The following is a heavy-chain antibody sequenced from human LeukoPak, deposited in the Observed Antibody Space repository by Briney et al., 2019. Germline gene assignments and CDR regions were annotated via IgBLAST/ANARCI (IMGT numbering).Heavy chain of an antibody. Sequence: SETLSLTCTVSGGSISSYFWSWIRQPPGKGLEWIGYIYYSGTTNYNPSLKSRVTISVDTSKNQFSLRLSSVTAADTAVYYCAREPRSPGGRGRPFDFWGQGTLVTVST. CDR3: AREPRSPGGRGRPFDF. V-gene: IGHV4-59*01. J-gene: IGHJ4*02. CDR1: GGSISSYF. D-gene: IGHD2-15*01. CDR2: IYYSGTT.